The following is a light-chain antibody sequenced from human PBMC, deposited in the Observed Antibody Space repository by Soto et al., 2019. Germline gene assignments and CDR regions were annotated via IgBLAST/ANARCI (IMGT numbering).Light chain of an antibody. CDR2: VTSDGSH. CDR3: QTWDTGIV. Sequence: QSVLTQSPSASASLGASVKLTCTLSSGHSSYAIAWHQQQPEKGPRYLMKVTSDGSHSKGDGIPDRFSGSSSGSERFLTISSLQSEDEADYYCQTWDTGIVFGGGTQLTVL. CDR1: SGHSSYA. V-gene: IGLV4-69*01. J-gene: IGLJ3*02.